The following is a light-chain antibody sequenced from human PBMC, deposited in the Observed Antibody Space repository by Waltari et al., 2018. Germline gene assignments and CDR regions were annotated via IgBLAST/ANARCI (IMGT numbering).Light chain of an antibody. J-gene: IGLJ3*02. CDR2: EVN. Sequence: QSALTQSPSASGSPGQSVTISCTGTSSDFGGYNYVSWYQRHPGKAPKLMIYEVNKRPSGFPDRFSGSKSGNTASLTVAGLQAEDEAEYSCSSYAGSNNWVFGGGTKLTVL. V-gene: IGLV2-8*01. CDR3: SSYAGSNNWV. CDR1: SSDFGGYNY.